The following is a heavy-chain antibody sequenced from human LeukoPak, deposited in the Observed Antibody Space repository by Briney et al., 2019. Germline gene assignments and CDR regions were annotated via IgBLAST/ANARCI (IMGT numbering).Heavy chain of an antibody. J-gene: IGHJ4*02. D-gene: IGHD4-11*01. CDR3: AKTPGTTVTTDGFDY. CDR1: GFTFSSYA. V-gene: IGHV3-30-3*02. CDR2: ISYDGSNK. Sequence: PGGSLRLSCAASGFTFSSYAMHWVRQAPGKGLEWVAVISYDGSNKYYADSVKGRFTISRDNSKNTLYLQMNSLRAEDTAVYYCAKTPGTTVTTDGFDYWGQGTLVTVSS.